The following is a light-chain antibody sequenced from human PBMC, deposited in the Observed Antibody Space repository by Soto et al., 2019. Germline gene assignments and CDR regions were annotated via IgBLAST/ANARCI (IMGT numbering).Light chain of an antibody. J-gene: IGKJ1*01. V-gene: IGKV1-39*01. CDR2: AAS. CDR3: RQSYSTPRT. Sequence: DIQMTQSPSSLSASVGDRVTITCRASQSISNYLNWYQQKPGKAPKLLMYAASSLQSGGPSRFSSSESGTDFTLTISSLQPEDFATYYCRQSYSTPRTFGQGTKVEIK. CDR1: QSISNY.